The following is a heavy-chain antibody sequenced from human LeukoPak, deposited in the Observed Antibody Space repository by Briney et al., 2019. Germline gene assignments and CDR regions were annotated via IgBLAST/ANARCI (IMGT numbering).Heavy chain of an antibody. V-gene: IGHV4-59*01. CDR1: GGSISSYY. J-gene: IGHJ4*02. Sequence: RPSETLSLTRTVSGGSISSYYWSWIRQPPGKGLEWIGYIYYSRSTNYNPSLKSRVTISVDTSKNQFSLKLSSVTAADTAVYYCARVRPGYYYDSSGYPAGYFDYWGQGTLVTVSS. D-gene: IGHD3-22*01. CDR2: IYYSRST. CDR3: ARVRPGYYYDSSGYPAGYFDY.